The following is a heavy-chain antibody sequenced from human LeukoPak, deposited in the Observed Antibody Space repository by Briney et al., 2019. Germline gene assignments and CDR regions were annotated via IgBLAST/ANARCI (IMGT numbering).Heavy chain of an antibody. Sequence: GGSLRLSCAVSGFTFSDHYMDWVRQAPGKGLEWVSYIDSSGSNRYYADSVKGRFTISRDNSKNTLHLHMSSLRAEDTAVYYCAREVGSGSYLAHVFDIWGQGTMVTVSS. CDR1: GFTFSDHY. CDR2: IDSSGSNR. D-gene: IGHD1-26*01. J-gene: IGHJ3*02. V-gene: IGHV3-11*01. CDR3: AREVGSGSYLAHVFDI.